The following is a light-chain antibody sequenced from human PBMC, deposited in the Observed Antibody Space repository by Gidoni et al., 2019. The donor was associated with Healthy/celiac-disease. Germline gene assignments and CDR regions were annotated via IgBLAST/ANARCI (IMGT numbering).Light chain of an antibody. CDR2: DAS. J-gene: IGKJ4*01. V-gene: IGKV1-33*01. CDR3: QQYDNLPF. CDR1: QDISNY. Sequence: DIQMTQSPSSLSASVGDRVTITCQASQDISNYLNWYQQKPGKAPKLLIYDASNLETGVPSRFSGSGSGTDFPFTISSLQPEDIATYYCQQYDNLPFFGGGTKVEIK.